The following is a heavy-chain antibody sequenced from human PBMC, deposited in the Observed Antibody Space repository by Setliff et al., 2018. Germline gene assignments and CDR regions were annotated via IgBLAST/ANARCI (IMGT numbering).Heavy chain of an antibody. CDR2: ISSYNGNT. D-gene: IGHD3-22*01. CDR1: GYSFQRYG. CDR3: ARSSDSGYYHQRDDFDI. V-gene: IGHV1-18*04. J-gene: IGHJ3*02. Sequence: ASVKVSCKASGYSFQRYGINWLRQAPGQGLEWLGWISSYNGNTKYAQTVQDRIRVTTDTSTSTSYMELRSLRSDDTAVYFCARSSDSGYYHQRDDFDIWGQGTRVTVSS.